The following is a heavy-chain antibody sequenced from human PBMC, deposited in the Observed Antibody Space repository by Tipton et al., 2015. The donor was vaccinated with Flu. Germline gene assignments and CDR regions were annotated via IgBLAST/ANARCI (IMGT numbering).Heavy chain of an antibody. J-gene: IGHJ4*02. CDR1: GFTFSSYW. CDR2: IKQDGSEK. D-gene: IGHD3-10*01. CDR3: AREGTYYYGSGSGRA. V-gene: IGHV3-7*01. Sequence: SLRLSCAASGFTFSSYWMSWVRRAPGKGLEWVANIKQDGSEKYHVDSVKGRFTISRDNAKNSLFLQLNILGAEDEAVYYCAREGTYYYGSGSGRAWGQGTLVAVSS.